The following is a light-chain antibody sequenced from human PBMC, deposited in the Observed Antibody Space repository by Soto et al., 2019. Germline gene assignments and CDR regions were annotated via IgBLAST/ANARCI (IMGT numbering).Light chain of an antibody. CDR3: CSYAGSSTPVV. Sequence: QSVLTQPASVSGSPGQSITISCTGTSSDVGSYNLVSRYQQHPGKAPKLMIYEGSKRPSGVSNRFSGSKSGNTASLTISGLQAEDEADYYCCSYAGSSTPVVFGGGTQLTVL. CDR1: SSDVGSYNL. CDR2: EGS. V-gene: IGLV2-23*01. J-gene: IGLJ2*01.